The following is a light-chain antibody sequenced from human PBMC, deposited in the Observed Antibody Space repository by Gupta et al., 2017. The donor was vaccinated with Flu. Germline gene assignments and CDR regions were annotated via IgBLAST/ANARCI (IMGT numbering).Light chain of an antibody. CDR3: QQRSNWPPLT. CDR1: ESVSKY. J-gene: IGKJ4*01. Sequence: EIVLTQSPVTLSLSPGQRATLSCRASESVSKYLAWYQHKPGQAPRLLIYDASNRASGIPARFSGSGSGTDFTLTISSLHPEDFAVYYCQQRSNWPPLTCGGGTKVEI. CDR2: DAS. V-gene: IGKV3-11*01.